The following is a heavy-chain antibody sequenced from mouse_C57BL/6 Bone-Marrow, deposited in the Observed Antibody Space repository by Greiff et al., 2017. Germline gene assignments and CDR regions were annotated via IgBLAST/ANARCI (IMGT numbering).Heavy chain of an antibody. J-gene: IGHJ3*01. CDR3: ARSGSVDYDSWFAY. D-gene: IGHD2-4*01. CDR1: GYTFTSYW. V-gene: IGHV1-53*01. CDR2: INPSNGGT. Sequence: QVQLQQPGAELVKPGASVKVSCKASGYTFTSYWMHWVKQRPGQGLEWIGNINPSNGGTNYNEKFKSKATLTVDKSSSTAYMQLSSLTSEDSAVYYCARSGSVDYDSWFAYWGQGTLVTVSA.